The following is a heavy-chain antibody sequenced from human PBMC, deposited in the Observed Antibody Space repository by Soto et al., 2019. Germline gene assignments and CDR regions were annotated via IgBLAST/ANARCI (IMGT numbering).Heavy chain of an antibody. J-gene: IGHJ4*02. CDR2: IYYSGST. CDR1: GGSISSGGYY. D-gene: IGHD4-17*01. Sequence: PSETLSLTCTVSGGSISSGGYYWSWIRQHPGKGLEWIGYIYYSGSTYYNPSLKSRVTISVDTSKNQFSLKLSSVTAADTAVHYCAGGPCAGDYRLYYFDYWGQGTLVTVSS. V-gene: IGHV4-31*03. CDR3: AGGPCAGDYRLYYFDY.